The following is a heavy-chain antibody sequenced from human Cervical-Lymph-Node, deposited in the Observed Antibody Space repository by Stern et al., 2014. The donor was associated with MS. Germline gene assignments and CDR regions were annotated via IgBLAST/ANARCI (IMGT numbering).Heavy chain of an antibody. V-gene: IGHV2-5*02. CDR2: IYWDDDK. Sequence: QVTLKESGPSLVKPTQTLTLTCSFSGFSLTTDGVGVGWIRQHPGKALEWLAVIYWDDDKRYSPSLQSRLTISTDTSKNKVVLTMTNLDPVDTATYYCVRYDSSGSYYPYYHGVDVWGQGTTVTVSS. CDR3: VRYDSSGSYYPYYHGVDV. CDR1: GFSLTTDGVG. D-gene: IGHD3-22*01. J-gene: IGHJ6*02.